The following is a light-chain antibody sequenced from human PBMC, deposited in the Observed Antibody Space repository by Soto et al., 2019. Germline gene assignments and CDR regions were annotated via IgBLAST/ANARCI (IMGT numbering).Light chain of an antibody. V-gene: IGLV2-14*01. CDR1: SSDIGDYNY. CDR3: SSYTSSSTAV. CDR2: EVR. Sequence: QAVVTQPASVSGSPGQSITISCTGSSSDIGDYNYVSWYQQHPGKAPKLMIFEVRNRPSGVSNRFSGSKSGNTASLTISGLQAEDEAHYYCSSYTSSSTAVFGTGTQLTVL. J-gene: IGLJ7*01.